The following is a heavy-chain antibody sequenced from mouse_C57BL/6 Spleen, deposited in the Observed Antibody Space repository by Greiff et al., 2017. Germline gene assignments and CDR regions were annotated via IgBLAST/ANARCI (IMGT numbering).Heavy chain of an antibody. CDR1: GYAFSSYW. Sequence: QVQLKESGAELVKPGASVKISCKASGYAFSSYWMNWVKQRPGKGLEWIGQIYPGDGDTNYNGKFKGKATLTADKSSSTAYMQLSSLTSEDSAVYFCARAEGSYSYAMDYWGQGTSVTVSS. CDR2: IYPGDGDT. J-gene: IGHJ4*01. CDR3: ARAEGSYSYAMDY. V-gene: IGHV1-80*01. D-gene: IGHD2-10*01.